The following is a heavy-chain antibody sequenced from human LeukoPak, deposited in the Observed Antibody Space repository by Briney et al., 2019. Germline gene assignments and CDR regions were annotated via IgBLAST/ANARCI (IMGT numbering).Heavy chain of an antibody. CDR2: IPYDGSNK. CDR1: GFTFSSYA. D-gene: IGHD3-10*01. J-gene: IGHJ4*02. CDR3: ASLWFGDLPFDY. V-gene: IGHV3-30*04. Sequence: QPGRSLRLSCAASGFTFSSYAMHWVRQAPGKGLEWVAVIPYDGSNKYYADSVKGRFTISRDNSKTTLYLQMTSLRAEDTAVYYCASLWFGDLPFDYWGQGTLVTVSS.